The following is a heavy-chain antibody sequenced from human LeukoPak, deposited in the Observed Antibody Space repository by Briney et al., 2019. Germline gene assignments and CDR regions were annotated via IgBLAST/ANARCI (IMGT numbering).Heavy chain of an antibody. CDR2: ISYDGSNK. D-gene: IGHD5-12*01. Sequence: PGGSLRLSCAASGFTFSSYGMHWVRQAPGKGLEWVAVISYDGSNKYYADSVEGRFTISRDNSKNTLYLQMNSLRAEDTAVYYCAKDRGYDTGEFDYWGQGTLVTVSS. V-gene: IGHV3-30*18. CDR3: AKDRGYDTGEFDY. CDR1: GFTFSSYG. J-gene: IGHJ4*02.